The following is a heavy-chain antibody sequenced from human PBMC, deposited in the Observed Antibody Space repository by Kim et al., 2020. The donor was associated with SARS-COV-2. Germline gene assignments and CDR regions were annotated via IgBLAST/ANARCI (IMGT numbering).Heavy chain of an antibody. V-gene: IGHV3-23*01. CDR2: IINTGDST. CDR3: ARGAAVADTSYFTS. Sequence: GGSLRLSCAASGFTFSTYAMSWVRQAPGKGLEWVSSIINTGDSTYYADSVRGRFTISRDNSKKTLFLQINSLRGDDTAMYYCARGAAVADTSYFTSWGQGTLATVYS. D-gene: IGHD6-19*01. J-gene: IGHJ5*02. CDR1: GFTFSTYA.